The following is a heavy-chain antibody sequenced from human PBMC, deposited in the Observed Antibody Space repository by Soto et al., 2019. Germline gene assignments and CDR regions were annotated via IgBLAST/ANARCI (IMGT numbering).Heavy chain of an antibody. CDR1: GSTFTNSA. J-gene: IGHJ6*02. D-gene: IGHD6-13*01. CDR2: IVVGSGTT. V-gene: IGHV1-58*01. Sequence: SVKVSCKASGSTFTNSAVQWVRQARGQRLEWMGWIVVGSGTTQYAQKFQERVTITRDMSTSTAYMDLSSLRSEDTAVYYCAATLIAAVGTGHYYGMDVWGQGTTVTVSS. CDR3: AATLIAAVGTGHYYGMDV.